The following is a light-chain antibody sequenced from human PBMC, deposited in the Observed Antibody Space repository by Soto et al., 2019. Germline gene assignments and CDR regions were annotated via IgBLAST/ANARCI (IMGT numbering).Light chain of an antibody. CDR1: ESISGY. Sequence: DIQMTQSPSSLSASVGDRVTITCRASESISGYLSWYQQKPWKAPKLLIYAASSLQSGVPSRFSGSGSGTEFTLTISSLQPEDFATYYCQQGYSSLVTFGQGTRLEIK. CDR3: QQGYSSLVT. J-gene: IGKJ5*01. V-gene: IGKV1-39*01. CDR2: AAS.